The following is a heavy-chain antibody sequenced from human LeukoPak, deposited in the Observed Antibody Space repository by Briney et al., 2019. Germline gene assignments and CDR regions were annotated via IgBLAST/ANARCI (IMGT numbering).Heavy chain of an antibody. D-gene: IGHD4-23*01. Sequence: SETLSPTCTISGASSRHNWSWIRQPPGKGLEWIGDIYYSGSTKYNPSLKSRVTISVDASKNQFSLKLASVTAADTAVYYCASLDGGYSEAVGHWGQGTLVTVSS. V-gene: IGHV4-59*11. J-gene: IGHJ4*02. CDR3: ASLDGGYSEAVGH. CDR1: GASSRHN. CDR2: IYYSGST.